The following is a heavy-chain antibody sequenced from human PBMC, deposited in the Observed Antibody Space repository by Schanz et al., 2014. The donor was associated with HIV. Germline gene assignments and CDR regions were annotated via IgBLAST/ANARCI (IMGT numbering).Heavy chain of an antibody. CDR2: IIPIFGTA. CDR3: ARAAFSSEYYYGMDV. V-gene: IGHV1-69*01. J-gene: IGHJ6*02. CDR1: GGTFSIYA. D-gene: IGHD3-3*02. Sequence: QVQLVQSGAEVTKPGSSVTVSCKASGGTFSIYAISWVRQAPGQGLEWMGGIIPIFGTANYAQKFQGRVTIIADESTSTAYMELSSLRSADTAVYFCARAAFSSEYYYGMDVWGQGTTVTVSS.